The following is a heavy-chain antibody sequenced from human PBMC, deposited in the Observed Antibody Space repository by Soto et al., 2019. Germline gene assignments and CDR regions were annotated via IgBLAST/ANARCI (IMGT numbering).Heavy chain of an antibody. CDR1: GGSITSTAYS. CDR3: ARLAVYCSGTSCYGYYGMDV. Sequence: SETLSVTCSVSGGSITSTAYSWRSTPQAPGKGLEWIGTFHYSGRTYYSPSLESRVTISVDTSKNQFSLKVSSVTAADTAVFYCARLAVYCSGTSCYGYYGMDVWGQWPMVT. J-gene: IGHJ6*02. V-gene: IGHV4-39*01. CDR2: FHYSGRT. D-gene: IGHD2-2*01.